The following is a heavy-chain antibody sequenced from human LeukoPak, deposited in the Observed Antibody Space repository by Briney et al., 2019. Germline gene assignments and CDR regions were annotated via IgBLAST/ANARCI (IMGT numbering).Heavy chain of an antibody. V-gene: IGHV1-46*01. Sequence: ASVKVSCKASGFSLTNNYMHWVRLGPGQGLEWMGYMRPTDAYTGFAPKFQGRVTVTRDTSTSTVHMELSGLRSEDTAVYYCARDQEAFDYWGQGTLVTVSS. J-gene: IGHJ4*02. CDR3: ARDQEAFDY. CDR2: MRPTDAYT. CDR1: GFSLTNNY.